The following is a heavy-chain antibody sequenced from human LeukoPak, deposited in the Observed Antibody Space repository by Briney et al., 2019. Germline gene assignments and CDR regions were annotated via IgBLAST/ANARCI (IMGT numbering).Heavy chain of an antibody. Sequence: SETLSLTCAVYGGSFSGYYWSWIRQPPGKGLEWIGEINHSGSTNYNPSLKGRVTISVDTSKDQFSLKLSSVTAADTAVYYCARTLRPPAAIDYWGQGTPVTVSS. CDR2: INHSGST. V-gene: IGHV4-34*01. D-gene: IGHD2-2*01. J-gene: IGHJ4*02. CDR1: GGSFSGYY. CDR3: ARTLRPPAAIDY.